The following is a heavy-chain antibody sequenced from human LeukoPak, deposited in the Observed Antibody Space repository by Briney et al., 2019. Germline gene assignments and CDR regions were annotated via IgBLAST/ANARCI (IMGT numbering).Heavy chain of an antibody. J-gene: IGHJ6*02. Sequence: GGSLKISCKGSGYSFTSYWIGWVRQMPGKGLEWMGIIYPGDSDTRYSPSFQGQVTISADKSISTAYLQWSSLKASDTAMYYCARRGYYDSSGYYLGAGMDVWGQGTTVTVSS. V-gene: IGHV5-51*01. CDR2: IYPGDSDT. CDR3: ARRGYYDSSGYYLGAGMDV. CDR1: GYSFTSYW. D-gene: IGHD3-22*01.